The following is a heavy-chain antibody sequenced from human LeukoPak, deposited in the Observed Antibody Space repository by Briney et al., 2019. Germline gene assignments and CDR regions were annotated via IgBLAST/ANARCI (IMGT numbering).Heavy chain of an antibody. V-gene: IGHV1-18*01. Sequence: ASVKVSCKASGYTFTSYGISWVRQAPGQGLEWMGWISAYNGNTNYAQKLQGRVTMTTDTSTSTAYMELRSLRSDDTAVYYCAGAVGYCSGGSCFHHFDYWGQGTLVTVSS. J-gene: IGHJ4*02. CDR2: ISAYNGNT. CDR3: AGAVGYCSGGSCFHHFDY. D-gene: IGHD2-15*01. CDR1: GYTFTSYG.